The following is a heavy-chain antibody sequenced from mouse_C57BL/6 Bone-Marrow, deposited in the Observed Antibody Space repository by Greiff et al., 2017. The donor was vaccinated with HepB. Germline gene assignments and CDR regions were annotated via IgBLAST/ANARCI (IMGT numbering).Heavy chain of an antibody. CDR2: ISSGGDYI. D-gene: IGHD4-1*01. J-gene: IGHJ3*01. CDR1: GFTFSSYA. Sequence: EVQVVESGEGLVKPGGSLKLSCAASGFTFSSYAMSWVRQTPEKRLEWVAYISSGGDYIYYADTVKGRFTISRDNARNTLYLQMSSLKSEDTAMYYCTRDRDWEGAYWGQGTLVTVSA. V-gene: IGHV5-9-1*02. CDR3: TRDRDWEGAY.